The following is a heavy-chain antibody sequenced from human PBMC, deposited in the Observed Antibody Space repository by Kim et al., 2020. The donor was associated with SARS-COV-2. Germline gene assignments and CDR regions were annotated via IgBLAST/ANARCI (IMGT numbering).Heavy chain of an antibody. CDR1: GGSINSGGYY. J-gene: IGHJ3*02. V-gene: IGHV4-31*03. D-gene: IGHD3-10*01. CDR2: ISYAGST. CDR3: ATSTHYGSGSYYQSDAFDI. Sequence: SETLSLTCTVSGGSINSGGYYWSWVRRHPGKGLVWIGHISYAGSTNYNPSLTGRISMSVDTSKNQFSLKLTSVTAADTAVYYCATSTHYGSGSYYQSDAFDIWGQGTVVPVSS.